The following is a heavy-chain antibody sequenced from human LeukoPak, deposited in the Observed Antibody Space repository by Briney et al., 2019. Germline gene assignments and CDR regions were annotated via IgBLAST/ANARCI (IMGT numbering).Heavy chain of an antibody. Sequence: ASVKVSCKASGYTFTGYYIFWMRQAPGQGLEWMGWINPNSGGTNYAQKFQGRVTMTRDTSISTAYMELSRLRSDDTAVYYCARGIWFGELSRGRFDPWGQGTLVTVSS. CDR2: INPNSGGT. CDR1: GYTFTGYY. D-gene: IGHD3-10*01. V-gene: IGHV1-2*02. J-gene: IGHJ5*02. CDR3: ARGIWFGELSRGRFDP.